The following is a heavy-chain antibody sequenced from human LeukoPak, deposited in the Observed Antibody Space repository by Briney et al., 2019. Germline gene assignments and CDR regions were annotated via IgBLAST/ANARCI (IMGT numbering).Heavy chain of an antibody. J-gene: IGHJ5*02. Sequence: SETLSLTCAVYGGSFSGYYWSWIRQPPGKGLEWIGEINHSGSTNYNPSLKSRVTISVDTSKNQFSLKLSSVTAADTAVYYCARVFVVVVAATRSVWFDPWGQGTLVTVSS. CDR1: GGSFSGYY. D-gene: IGHD2-15*01. V-gene: IGHV4-34*01. CDR3: ARVFVVVVAATRSVWFDP. CDR2: INHSGST.